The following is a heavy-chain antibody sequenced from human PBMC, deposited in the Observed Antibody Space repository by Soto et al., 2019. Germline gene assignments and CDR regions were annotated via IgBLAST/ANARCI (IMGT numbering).Heavy chain of an antibody. D-gene: IGHD6-19*01. CDR2: ISGSGGST. J-gene: IGHJ4*02. CDR3: AKALYSSGWSTPFDY. V-gene: IGHV3-23*01. Sequence: GGSLRLSCAASGFTFSSYAMSWVRQAPGKGLEWVSAISGSGGSTYYADSVKGRFTISRDNSKNTLYLQMNSLRAEDTAVYYCAKALYSSGWSTPFDYWGQGTLVTVSS. CDR1: GFTFSSYA.